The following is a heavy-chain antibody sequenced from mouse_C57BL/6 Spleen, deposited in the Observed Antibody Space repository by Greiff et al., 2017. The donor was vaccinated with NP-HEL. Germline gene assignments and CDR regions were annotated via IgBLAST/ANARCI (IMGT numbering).Heavy chain of an antibody. CDR1: GYTFTDYY. CDR3: ARPIDDGSMDY. J-gene: IGHJ4*01. CDR2: INPYNGGT. V-gene: IGHV1-19*01. Sequence: EVQLQQSGPVLVKPGASVKMSCKASGYTFTDYYMNWVKQSHGKSLEWIGVINPYNGGTSYNQKFKGKATLTVDKSSSTAYMELNSLTSEDSAVYYCARPIDDGSMDYWGQGTSVTVSS. D-gene: IGHD2-3*01.